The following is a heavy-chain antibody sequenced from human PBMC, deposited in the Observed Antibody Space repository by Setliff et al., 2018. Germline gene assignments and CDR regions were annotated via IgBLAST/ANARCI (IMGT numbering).Heavy chain of an antibody. CDR3: ARAPAYSSTPGSYAFDI. D-gene: IGHD6-13*01. Sequence: ASVKVSCKASGYTFTSYAMHWVRQAPGQRLEWMRWINAGNGNTKYSQKFQGRVTITRDTSASTAYMELSSLRPEDTAVYYCARAPAYSSTPGSYAFDIWGQGTMVTVSS. J-gene: IGHJ3*02. CDR2: INAGNGNT. V-gene: IGHV1-3*01. CDR1: GYTFTSYA.